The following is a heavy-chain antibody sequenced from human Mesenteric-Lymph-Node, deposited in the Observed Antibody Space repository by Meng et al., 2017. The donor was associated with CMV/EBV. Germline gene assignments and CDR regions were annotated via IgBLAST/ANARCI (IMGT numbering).Heavy chain of an antibody. CDR2: IYYSGST. V-gene: IGHV4-38-2*02. CDR1: GYSISSGYY. J-gene: IGHJ4*02. CDR3: ARESYSSNWFYDY. Sequence: GSLRLSCSVSGYSISSGYYWGWIRQPPGKGLEWIGSIYYSGSTYYNPSLKSRVTISVDTSKNQFSLKVSSVTAADTAVYYCARESYSSNWFYDYWGQGTLVTVSS. D-gene: IGHD6-13*01.